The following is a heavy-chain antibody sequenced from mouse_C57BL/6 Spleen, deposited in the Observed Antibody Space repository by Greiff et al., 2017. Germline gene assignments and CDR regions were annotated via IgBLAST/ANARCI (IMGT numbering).Heavy chain of an antibody. CDR3: ARVYYDYGDYAMDY. V-gene: IGHV1-61*01. D-gene: IGHD2-4*01. Sequence: QVQLQQPGAELVRPGSSVKLSCKASGYTFTSYWMDWVKQRPGQGLEWIGNIYPSDSETHYNQKFKDKATLTVDKSSSTAYMQLSSLTSEDSAVYYCARVYYDYGDYAMDYWGQGTSVTVSS. CDR1: GYTFTSYW. J-gene: IGHJ4*01. CDR2: IYPSDSET.